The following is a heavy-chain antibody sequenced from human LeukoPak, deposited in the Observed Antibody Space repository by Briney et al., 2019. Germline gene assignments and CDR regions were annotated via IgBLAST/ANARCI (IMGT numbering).Heavy chain of an antibody. CDR2: ISYDGSNK. J-gene: IGHJ5*02. CDR3: AKDQGTSTTAPKRKGRFDP. CDR1: GFTFSSYG. D-gene: IGHD1-1*01. Sequence: PGGSLRLSCAASGFTFSSYGMHWVRQAPGKGLEWMAVISYDGSNKYYADSVKGRFTISRDNSKNTLYLQMNSLRAEDTAVYYCAKDQGTSTTAPKRKGRFDPWGQGTLVTVSS. V-gene: IGHV3-30*18.